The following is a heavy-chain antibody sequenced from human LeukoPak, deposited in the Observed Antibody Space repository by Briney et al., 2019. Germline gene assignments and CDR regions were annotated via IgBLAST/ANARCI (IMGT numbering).Heavy chain of an antibody. V-gene: IGHV3-30-3*01. D-gene: IGHD6-6*01. J-gene: IGHJ4*02. CDR2: ISYDGSNK. CDR3: ARGLLYSSSSNFDY. CDR1: GFTFSSYA. Sequence: GGSLRLSCAAPGFTFSSYAMHWVRQAPGKGLEWVAVISYDGSNKYYADSVKGRFTISRDNSKNTLYLQMNSLRAEDTAVYYCARGLLYSSSSNFDYWGQGTLVTVSS.